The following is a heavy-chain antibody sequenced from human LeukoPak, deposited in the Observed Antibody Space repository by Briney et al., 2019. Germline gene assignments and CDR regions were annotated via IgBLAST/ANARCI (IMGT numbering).Heavy chain of an antibody. CDR2: IYYSGST. CDR3: ARAGYDSSGYYYADY. CDR1: GGSISSYY. Sequence: SETLSLTCTVSGGSISSYYWSWIRQPPGKGLEWIGYIYYSGSTNYNPSLKSRVTISVDTSKNQFSLKLSSVTAADTAVYYCARAGYDSSGYYYADYWGQGTLVTVSS. V-gene: IGHV4-59*01. D-gene: IGHD3-22*01. J-gene: IGHJ4*02.